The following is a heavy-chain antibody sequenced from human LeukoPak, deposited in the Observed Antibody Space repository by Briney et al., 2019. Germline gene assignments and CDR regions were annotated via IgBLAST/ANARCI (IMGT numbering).Heavy chain of an antibody. Sequence: ASVKVSCKASGYTFTSYGISWVRQAPGQGLEWMGWISAYNGNTNYAQKLQGRVTMTTDTSTSTAYMELRRLRSDDTAVYYCARVLGSPGFAEEYYFDYWGQGTLVTVSS. D-gene: IGHD1-14*01. CDR1: GYTFTSYG. J-gene: IGHJ4*02. V-gene: IGHV1-18*01. CDR3: ARVLGSPGFAEEYYFDY. CDR2: ISAYNGNT.